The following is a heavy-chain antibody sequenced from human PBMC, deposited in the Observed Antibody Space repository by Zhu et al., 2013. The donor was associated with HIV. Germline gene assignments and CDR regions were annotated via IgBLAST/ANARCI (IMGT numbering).Heavy chain of an antibody. CDR1: GFTLNNYY. D-gene: IGHD6-13*01. J-gene: IGHJ5*02. V-gene: IGHV1-46*02. CDR3: ARGPAIAAAGNRGWFDP. CDR2: VNPSDETT. Sequence: QVQLVQSGAEVKRPGASVKVSCKASGFTLNNYYIHWVRQAPGQGLEWMGVVNPSDETTALVEKFQGRLTMTSDTATSTVYMELSSLRYEDTAVYYCARGPAIAAAGNRGWFDPWGQGTLVTVSS.